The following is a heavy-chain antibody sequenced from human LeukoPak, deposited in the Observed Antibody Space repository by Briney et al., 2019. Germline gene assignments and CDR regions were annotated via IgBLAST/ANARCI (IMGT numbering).Heavy chain of an antibody. J-gene: IGHJ2*01. CDR1: GGSFSGYY. CDR3: ARAYHNWYFDL. CDR2: INHSGST. Sequence: NPSETLSLTCAVYGGSFSGYYWSWIRQPPGKGLEWIGEINHSGSTNYNPSLKSRVTISVDTSKNQFSLRLTSVTAADTAVYYCARAYHNWYFDLWGRGTLVTVSS. D-gene: IGHD2-2*01. V-gene: IGHV4-34*01.